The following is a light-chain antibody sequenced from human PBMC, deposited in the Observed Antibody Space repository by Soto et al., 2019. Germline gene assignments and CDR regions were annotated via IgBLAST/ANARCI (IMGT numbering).Light chain of an antibody. CDR2: SAS. V-gene: IGKV1-39*01. CDR3: QQSYSTHELT. Sequence: DIQMTQSPSSLSAFVGDRVTITCRASQSVSRYLNWYQQTPGKAPKLLIYSASNLQSGVPSRFSVSVSGTNFTHTIRMLQSEVVATYYCQQSYSTHELTFGGGTKVEIK. J-gene: IGKJ4*01. CDR1: QSVSRY.